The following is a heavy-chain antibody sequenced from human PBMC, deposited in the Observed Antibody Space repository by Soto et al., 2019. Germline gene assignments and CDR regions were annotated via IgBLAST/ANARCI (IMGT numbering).Heavy chain of an antibody. CDR3: AKARGAMVRGAAFYFDY. D-gene: IGHD3-10*01. J-gene: IGHJ4*02. V-gene: IGHV3-23*01. CDR2: ITGSGGST. Sequence: PGGSLRLSCAASGFTFTIYAMSWVRQAPGKGLEWASAITGSGGSTYYADSVKGRFTISRDNSKNTLYLQMNSLRAEDTAVYYCAKARGAMVRGAAFYFDYWGQGTLVTVSS. CDR1: GFTFTIYA.